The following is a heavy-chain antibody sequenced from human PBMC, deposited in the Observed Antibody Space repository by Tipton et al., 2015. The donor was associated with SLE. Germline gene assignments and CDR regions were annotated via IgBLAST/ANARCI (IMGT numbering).Heavy chain of an antibody. CDR1: GFTFSSYA. CDR2: ISGSGGST. Sequence: SLRLSCAASGFTFSSYAMSWVRQAPGKGLEWVSVISGSGGSTYYADSVKGRFTISRDNSKRMVYLQMDGLRVDDTAVYYCARRGGYRAYEDYFDSWGQGTLVTVSS. D-gene: IGHD5-12*01. CDR3: ARRGGYRAYEDYFDS. J-gene: IGHJ4*02. V-gene: IGHV3-23*01.